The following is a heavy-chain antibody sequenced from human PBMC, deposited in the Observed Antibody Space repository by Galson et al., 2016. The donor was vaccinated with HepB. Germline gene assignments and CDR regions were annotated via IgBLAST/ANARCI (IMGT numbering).Heavy chain of an antibody. CDR2: ISYDGSNK. CDR1: GFTFSSYG. V-gene: IGHV3-30*18. J-gene: IGHJ5*02. Sequence: SLRLSCAASGFTFSSYGMHWVRQAPGKGLEWVAVISYDGSNKYYADSVKGRFPISRDNSKNTLYLQMNSLRAEDTAVYYCAKEGRTYYDILTGYPDNWFDPWGQGTLVTVSS. CDR3: AKEGRTYYDILTGYPDNWFDP. D-gene: IGHD3-9*01.